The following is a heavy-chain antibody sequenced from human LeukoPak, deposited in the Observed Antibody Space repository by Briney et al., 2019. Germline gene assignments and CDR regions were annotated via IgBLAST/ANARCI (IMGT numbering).Heavy chain of an antibody. CDR3: ARIACTGGNCKPYYYYGLDV. D-gene: IGHD2-8*02. J-gene: IGHJ6*02. V-gene: IGHV3-33*01. CDR2: IWYDGSIK. Sequence: PGGSLRLSCAAPGFTFSTYGMHWVRQAPGKGLEWVAVIWYDGSIKYYADSVKGRFTFSRDNPKSTLYLQMNSLRAEDTAVYYCARIACTGGNCKPYYYYGLDVWGQGTTVTVSS. CDR1: GFTFSTYG.